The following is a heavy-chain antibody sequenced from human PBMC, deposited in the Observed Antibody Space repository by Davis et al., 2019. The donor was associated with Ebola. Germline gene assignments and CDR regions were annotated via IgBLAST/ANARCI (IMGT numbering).Heavy chain of an antibody. V-gene: IGHV4-34*01. CDR2: INHGGST. J-gene: IGHJ3*02. CDR3: AREGPGTSYAFDI. CDR1: GFTFSTYS. D-gene: IGHD2-2*01. Sequence: ESLKISCAASGFTFSTYSMNWVRQAPGKGLEWIGEINHGGSTNHNPSLKSRVTISVATSKNQFSLKLTSVTAADTAVYYCAREGPGTSYAFDIWGQGTMVTVSS.